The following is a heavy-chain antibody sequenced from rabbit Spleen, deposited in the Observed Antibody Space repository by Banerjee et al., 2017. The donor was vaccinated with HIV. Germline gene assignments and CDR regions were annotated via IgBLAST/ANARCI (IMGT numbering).Heavy chain of an antibody. J-gene: IGHJ4*01. CDR3: ARGGYNSWITYYEL. Sequence: QEQLEESGGGLVKPEGSLTLTCTASGFSFSSGYYMCWVRQAPRKGLEWIACIYAGSSGSTYYASWAKGRFTISKTSSTTVTLQMTSLTAADTATYFCARGGYNSWITYYELWGPGTLVTVS. CDR2: IYAGSSGST. D-gene: IGHD1-1*01. V-gene: IGHV1S45*01. CDR1: GFSFSSGYY.